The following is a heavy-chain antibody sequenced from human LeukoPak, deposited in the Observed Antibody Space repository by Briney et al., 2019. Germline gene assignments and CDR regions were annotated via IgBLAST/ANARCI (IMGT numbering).Heavy chain of an antibody. CDR1: GFTVSDNY. V-gene: IGHV3-66*01. CDR3: ARGDGYNFFFN. CDR2: IYRGGNT. D-gene: IGHD5-24*01. J-gene: IGHJ4*02. Sequence: GGSLRLSCTASGFTVSDNYMSWGRQAPGKGLEWVSVIYRGGNTYYADSVKGRFTISRDNSRNTLYLQMNSLRAEDTAVYYCARGDGYNFFFNWGQGTLVTVSS.